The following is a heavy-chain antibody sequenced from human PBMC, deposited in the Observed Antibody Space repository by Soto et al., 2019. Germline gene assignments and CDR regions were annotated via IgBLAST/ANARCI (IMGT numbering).Heavy chain of an antibody. Sequence: ASVKVSCKASGYTFTSYGISWVRQAPGQGLEWMGWISAYNGNTNYAQKFQGRVTITADKSTSTAYMELNSLTPEDTAVYYCARSRVFIAVAGMANYYYYYGMDVGGQGTTVTVSS. CDR3: ARSRVFIAVAGMANYYYYYGMDV. D-gene: IGHD6-19*01. CDR2: ISAYNGNT. J-gene: IGHJ6*02. V-gene: IGHV1-18*01. CDR1: GYTFTSYG.